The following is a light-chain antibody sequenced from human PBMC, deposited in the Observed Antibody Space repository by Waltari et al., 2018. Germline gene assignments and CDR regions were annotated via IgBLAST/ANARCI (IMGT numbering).Light chain of an antibody. Sequence: QSVLTPPPSVSGVPGQTSSISCTGSRANIGAAYDVPWYQQVPGPAPKLLIFRKNNRPSGVPYRFPGSKSGTSASLAITGLRAEDEAYYYCQSFDSSLSGPVVFGGGTRLIVL. V-gene: IGLV1-40*01. CDR2: RKN. CDR1: RANIGAAYD. J-gene: IGLJ2*01. CDR3: QSFDSSLSGPVV.